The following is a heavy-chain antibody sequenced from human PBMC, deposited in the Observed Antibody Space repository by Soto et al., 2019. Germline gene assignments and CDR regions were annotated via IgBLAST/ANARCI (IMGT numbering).Heavy chain of an antibody. J-gene: IGHJ5*01. CDR1: GGTFTSFT. CDR2: IIPLFGPT. CDR3: ARGSALAADS. D-gene: IGHD5-18*01. Sequence: QVQLVQSGAVVKKPGSSLKVSCRASGGTFTSFTVSWVRQAPGQALEWMGGIIPLFGPTNYAHKFQGRLTITADKSTATAYLDLRSLKSDDTAVYYCARGSALAADSWGQGTLVTVS. V-gene: IGHV1-69*06.